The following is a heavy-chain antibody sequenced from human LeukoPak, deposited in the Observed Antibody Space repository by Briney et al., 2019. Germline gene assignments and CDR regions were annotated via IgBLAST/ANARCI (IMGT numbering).Heavy chain of an antibody. CDR3: ARGFLGDYYYMDV. D-gene: IGHD3-3*01. Sequence: SETLSLTCTVSGGSISSYYWSWIRQPPGKGLEWIGYIYYSGSTNYNPSLKSRVTISVDTSKNQFSLKLSSVTAADTAVYYCARGFLGDYYYMDVWGKGTTVTVSS. CDR2: IYYSGST. V-gene: IGHV4-59*01. J-gene: IGHJ6*03. CDR1: GGSISSYY.